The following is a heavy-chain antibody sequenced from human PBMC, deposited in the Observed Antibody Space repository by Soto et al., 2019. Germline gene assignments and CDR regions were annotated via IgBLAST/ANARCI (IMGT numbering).Heavy chain of an antibody. CDR2: IKEDGSET. CDR1: GFTFNSYW. J-gene: IGHJ4*02. Sequence: PGGSLRLSCTASGFTFNSYWMSWVRQAPGKGLEWVANIKEDGSETCYVDSVKGRFTISRDNAKNSLYLQMHSLRAEDTAVYYSARRGDDFDSWGQGTLVTVSS. V-gene: IGHV3-7*01. CDR3: ARRGDDFDS. D-gene: IGHD4-17*01.